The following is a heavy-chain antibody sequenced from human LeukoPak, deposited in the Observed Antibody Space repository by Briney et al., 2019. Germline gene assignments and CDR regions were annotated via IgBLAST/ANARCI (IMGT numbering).Heavy chain of an antibody. J-gene: IGHJ5*02. V-gene: IGHV4-34*01. D-gene: IGHD3-3*01. CDR3: AREGARYDFWSGFSSAREYNWFDP. CDR1: GGSFSGYY. CDR2: INHSGST. Sequence: PSETLSLTCAVYGGSFSGYYWSWIRQPPGKGLEWIGEINHSGSTNYNPSLKSRVTISVDTSKNQFSLKLSSVTAADTAVYYCAREGARYDFWSGFSSAREYNWFDPWGQGTLVTVSS.